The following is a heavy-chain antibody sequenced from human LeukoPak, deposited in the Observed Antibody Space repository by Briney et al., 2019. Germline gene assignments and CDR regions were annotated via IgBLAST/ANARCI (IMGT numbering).Heavy chain of an antibody. CDR2: ISSSSSYI. V-gene: IGHV3-21*01. J-gene: IGHJ3*02. CDR3: ARGGGTGTTLDYAFDI. CDR1: GFTFSSYS. D-gene: IGHD1-7*01. Sequence: TGGSLRLSCAASGFTFSSYSMNWVRQAPGKGLEWVSSISSSSSYIYYADSVKGRFTISRDNAKNSLYLQMNSLRAEDTAVYYCARGGGTGTTLDYAFDIWGQGTMVTVSS.